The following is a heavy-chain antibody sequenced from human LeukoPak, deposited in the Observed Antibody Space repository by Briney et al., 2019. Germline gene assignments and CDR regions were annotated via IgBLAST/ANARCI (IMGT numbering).Heavy chain of an antibody. D-gene: IGHD3-16*02. CDR2: ISGGGGST. J-gene: IGHJ5*02. CDR3: AKEANNYVWGSYRARQYNWFDP. V-gene: IGHV3-23*01. CDR1: GFTFSNYA. Sequence: PGGSLRLSCAASGFTFSNYAMSWVRQAPEKGLEFVSAISGGGGSTYYADSVKGRFTISRDNSKNTLYLQMNSLRAEDTAVYYCAKEANNYVWGSYRARQYNWFDPWGQGTLVTVSS.